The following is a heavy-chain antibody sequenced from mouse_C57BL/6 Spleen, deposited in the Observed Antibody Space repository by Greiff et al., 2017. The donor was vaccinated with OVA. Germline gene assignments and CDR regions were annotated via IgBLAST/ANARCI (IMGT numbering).Heavy chain of an antibody. D-gene: IGHD1-1*01. CDR2: IYPGNSDT. V-gene: IGHV1-5*01. CDR1: GYTFTSYW. CDR3: TRGYGSSYPSYWYFDV. J-gene: IGHJ1*03. Sequence: EVKLVESGTVLARPGASVKMSCKTSGYTFTSYWMHWVKQRPGQGLEWIGAIYPGNSDTSYNQKFKGKAKLTAVTSASTAYMELSSLTNEDSAVYYCTRGYGSSYPSYWYFDVWGTGTTVTVSS.